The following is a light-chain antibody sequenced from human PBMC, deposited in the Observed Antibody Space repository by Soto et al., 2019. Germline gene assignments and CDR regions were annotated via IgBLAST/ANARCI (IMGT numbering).Light chain of an antibody. J-gene: IGKJ3*01. V-gene: IGKV3-11*01. CDR1: QNINSY. CDR3: QQRSSWPFT. Sequence: EIVLTQSPATLSLSPGERATLSCRASQNINSYLAWYQQKPGQAPRLLIYATSNRATSIPARFSGSGSGTDFTLSISSLEPEDFAVYYCQQRSSWPFTFXPGTKVDIK. CDR2: ATS.